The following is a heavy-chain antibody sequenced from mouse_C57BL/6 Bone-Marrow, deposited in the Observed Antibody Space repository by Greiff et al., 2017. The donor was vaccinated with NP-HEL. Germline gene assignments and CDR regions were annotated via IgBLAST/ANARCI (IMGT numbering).Heavy chain of an antibody. CDR1: GYAFTNYL. CDR2: INPGSGGT. CDR3: ARSPHYYGSSYLAMDY. D-gene: IGHD1-1*01. Sequence: QVQLQQSGAELVRPGTSVKVSCKASGYAFTNYLIEWVKQRPGQGLEWIGVINPGSGGTNYNEKFKGKATLTADKSSSTAYMQLSSLTSEDSAVYFCARSPHYYGSSYLAMDYWGQGTSVTVSS. J-gene: IGHJ4*01. V-gene: IGHV1-54*01.